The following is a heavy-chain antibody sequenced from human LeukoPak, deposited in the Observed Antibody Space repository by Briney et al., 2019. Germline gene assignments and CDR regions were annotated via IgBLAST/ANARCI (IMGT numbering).Heavy chain of an antibody. CDR2: ISSSGSTI. D-gene: IGHD1-26*01. CDR3: ARGDFPGSYDDAFDI. J-gene: IGHJ3*02. V-gene: IGHV3-48*03. CDR1: GFTFSSYE. Sequence: GGSLRLSCAASGFTFSSYEMNWVRQAPGKGLEWVSYISSSGSTIYYADSVKGRFTISRDNAKNSLYLQMNSLRAEDTAVYYFARGDFPGSYDDAFDIWGQGTMVTVSS.